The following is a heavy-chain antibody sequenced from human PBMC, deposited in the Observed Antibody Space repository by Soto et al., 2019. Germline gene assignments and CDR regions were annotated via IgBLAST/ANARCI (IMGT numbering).Heavy chain of an antibody. CDR1: GFTFSSYG. V-gene: IGHV3-30*03. D-gene: IGHD2-15*01. J-gene: IGHJ3*02. CDR2: ISYDGSNK. CDR3: AAGYCSGGSCYSSAILVGWRWDAFDI. Sequence: PGGSLRLSCAASGFTFSSYGMHWVRQAPGKGLEWVAVISYDGSNKYYADSVKGRFTISRDNSKNTLYLQMNSLRAEDTAVYYCAAGYCSGGSCYSSAILVGWRWDAFDIWGQGTMVTVSS.